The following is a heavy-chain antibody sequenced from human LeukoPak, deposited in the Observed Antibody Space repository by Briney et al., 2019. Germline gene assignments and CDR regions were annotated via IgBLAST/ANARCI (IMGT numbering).Heavy chain of an antibody. J-gene: IGHJ6*02. CDR2: ISTSGRTT. D-gene: IGHD3-10*01. CDR1: GFSFSSDE. V-gene: IGHV3-48*03. Sequence: GRSLRLSCAASGFSFSSDELNWVRQAPGKGLEWLSYISTSGRTTYYADSVKGRFTISRDNAKNSLYLQMSSLRAEDTAVYYCARDRTMVRGLANYFYGMDVRGQGTTVIVSS. CDR3: ARDRTMVRGLANYFYGMDV.